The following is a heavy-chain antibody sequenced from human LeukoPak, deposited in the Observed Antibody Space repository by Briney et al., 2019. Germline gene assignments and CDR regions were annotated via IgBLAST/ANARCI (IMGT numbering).Heavy chain of an antibody. D-gene: IGHD2-2*01. J-gene: IGHJ6*02. Sequence: SETLSLTCTVSGGSISSYYWSWIRQPPGKGLEWIGYIYYSGSTNYNPSLKSRVTISVDTSKNQFSLKLSSVTAADTAVYYCAREDIVVVPAGRRGGPYYYYYYGMDVCGQGTTVTVSS. CDR2: IYYSGST. CDR1: GGSISSYY. V-gene: IGHV4-59*01. CDR3: AREDIVVVPAGRRGGPYYYYYYGMDV.